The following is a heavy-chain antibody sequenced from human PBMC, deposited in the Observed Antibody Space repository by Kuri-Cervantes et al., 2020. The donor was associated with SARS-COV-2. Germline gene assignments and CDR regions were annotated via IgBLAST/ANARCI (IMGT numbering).Heavy chain of an antibody. CDR1: GFTFSSYA. J-gene: IGHJ3*02. Sequence: GGSLRLSCAASGFTFSSYAMHWVRQAPGKGLEWVAVISYDGSNKYYADSAKGRFTISRDNSKNTLYLQMNSLRAEDTAVYYCARAQLGAVGAFDIWGQGAMVTVSS. CDR3: ARAQLGAVGAFDI. V-gene: IGHV3-30-3*01. D-gene: IGHD3-16*01. CDR2: ISYDGSNK.